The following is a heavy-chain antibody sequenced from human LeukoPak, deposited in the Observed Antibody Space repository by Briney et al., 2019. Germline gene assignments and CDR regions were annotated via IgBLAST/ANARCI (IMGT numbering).Heavy chain of an antibody. J-gene: IGHJ6*02. CDR3: AKDAIPHIVVVPAAAKYGMDV. CDR2: ISWNSGSI. D-gene: IGHD2-2*01. V-gene: IGHV3-9*01. Sequence: GRSLRLSCAVSGFTFEDYAMHWVRQAPGKGLEWVSGISWNSGSIGYADSVKGRFTISRDNAKNSLYLQMNSLRAEDTALYYCAKDAIPHIVVVPAAAKYGMDVWGQGTTVTVSS. CDR1: GFTFEDYA.